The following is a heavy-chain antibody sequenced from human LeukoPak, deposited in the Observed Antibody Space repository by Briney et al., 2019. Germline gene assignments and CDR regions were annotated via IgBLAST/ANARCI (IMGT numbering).Heavy chain of an antibody. V-gene: IGHV1-18*01. J-gene: IGHJ5*02. CDR2: ISAYNGNT. CDR3: ARGIEDCSSTSCYTSWFDP. CDR1: GYTFTSYG. Sequence: ASVKVSCKASGYTFTSYGISWVRQAPGQGLEWMGWISAYNGNTNYAQKLQGRVTMTTGTSTSTAYMELRSLRSDDTAVYYCARGIEDCSSTSCYTSWFDPWGQGTLVTVSS. D-gene: IGHD2-2*02.